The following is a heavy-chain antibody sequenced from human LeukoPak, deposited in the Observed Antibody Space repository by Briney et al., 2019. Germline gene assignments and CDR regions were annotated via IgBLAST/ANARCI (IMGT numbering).Heavy chain of an antibody. CDR3: AREVYSSGWNYFDY. CDR2: ISSSSSYI. CDR1: GFTFSSYS. V-gene: IGHV3-21*01. D-gene: IGHD6-19*01. J-gene: IGHJ4*02. Sequence: GGSLRLSCAASGFTFSSYSMNWVRQAPGKGLEWVSSISSSSSYIYYADSVKGRFTISRDNAKNSLYLQMNSLRAEDTVVYYCAREVYSSGWNYFDYWGQGTLVTVSS.